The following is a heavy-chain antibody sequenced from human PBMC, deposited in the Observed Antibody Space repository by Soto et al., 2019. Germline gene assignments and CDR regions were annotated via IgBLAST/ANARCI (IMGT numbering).Heavy chain of an antibody. CDR3: AWEFRGVTSFDY. Sequence: QVELLQSGPEMMQPGASVKVSCKASGFTSLSYCFHCVRQAPGQAPEWLGWINADVDGTTYSQRYQASLTITRAPSVNTVYLEVNTLTNEDTAVYYCAWEFRGVTSFDYWGQGTLVAVSS. CDR2: INADVDGT. CDR1: GFTSLSYC. V-gene: IGHV1-3*01. D-gene: IGHD3-10*01. J-gene: IGHJ4*02.